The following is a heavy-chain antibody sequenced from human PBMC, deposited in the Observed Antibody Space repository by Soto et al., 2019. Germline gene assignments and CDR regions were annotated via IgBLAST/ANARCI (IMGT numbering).Heavy chain of an antibody. CDR2: IKSKTDGGTT. V-gene: IGHV3-15*01. D-gene: IGHD5-18*01. J-gene: IGHJ1*01. CDR1: GFDFRSAW. CDR3: ARERYRYGLFAY. Sequence: GSLRLSCAASGFDFRSAWLTWVRQAPGKGLEWAGRIKSKTDGGTTDYPAPVKGRFTISRDDSKNTVYLQMNSLRAEDTAVYYCARERYRYGLFAYRAQGTLVTVSS.